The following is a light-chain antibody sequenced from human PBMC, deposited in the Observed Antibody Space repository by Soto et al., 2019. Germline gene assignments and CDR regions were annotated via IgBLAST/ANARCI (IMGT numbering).Light chain of an antibody. V-gene: IGLV1-44*01. CDR3: AAWDDSLNGVV. CDR1: SSNIGSTT. CDR2: NNN. Sequence: QSVLTQPPSASGTPGQRVTIACSGSSSNIGSTTVKWYQQLPGTAPKLLISNNNQRPSGVPDRFSGSKSGTSASLAISGLHSEDEADYYCAAWDDSLNGVVFGGGTKLTVL. J-gene: IGLJ3*02.